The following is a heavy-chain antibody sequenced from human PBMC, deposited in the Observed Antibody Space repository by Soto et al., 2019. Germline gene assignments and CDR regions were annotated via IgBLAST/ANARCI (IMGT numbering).Heavy chain of an antibody. CDR2: ISGYNGNT. Sequence: QVQLVQSGEEVKKPGASVKVSCKASGYTFTSYDINWVRQAPGQGLEWMGWISGYNGNTNYAQKLQGRVTMTADTSTRTAYMELRSLRSDDTAVYYCARVSSSGWYTAAYWGQGTLVIVSS. V-gene: IGHV1-18*01. CDR1: GYTFTSYD. J-gene: IGHJ4*02. D-gene: IGHD6-19*01. CDR3: ARVSSSGWYTAAY.